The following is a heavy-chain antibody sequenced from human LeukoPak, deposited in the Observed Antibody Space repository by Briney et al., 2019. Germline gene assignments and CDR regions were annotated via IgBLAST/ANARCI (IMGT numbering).Heavy chain of an antibody. D-gene: IGHD3-16*01. CDR2: TYYRSKWNN. CDR3: AREGKGEQAGLFGY. V-gene: IGHV6-1*01. Sequence: SQTLSLTCAISGDRVSSKSAGWTWIRQSPSRGLEWLGRTYYRSKWNNDYAASVESQISINADISKNQFSLHLNSVTLEDTAVYYCAREGKGEQAGLFGYWGQGTLVTVSS. J-gene: IGHJ4*02. CDR1: GDRVSSKSAG.